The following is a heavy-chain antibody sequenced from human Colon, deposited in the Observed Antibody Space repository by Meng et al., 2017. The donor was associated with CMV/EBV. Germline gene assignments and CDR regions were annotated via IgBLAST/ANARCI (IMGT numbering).Heavy chain of an antibody. D-gene: IGHD2-2*01. Sequence: SGGSYWSWIRQHPGKGLEWIGYIYYSRSTYYNPSLKSRVTISVDTSKNQFSLKLSSVTAADTAVYYCARVTVRRYCSSTSCFPFDYWGQGTLVTVSS. CDR3: ARVTVRRYCSSTSCFPFDY. CDR2: IYYSRST. CDR1: SGGSY. J-gene: IGHJ4*02. V-gene: IGHV4-31*02.